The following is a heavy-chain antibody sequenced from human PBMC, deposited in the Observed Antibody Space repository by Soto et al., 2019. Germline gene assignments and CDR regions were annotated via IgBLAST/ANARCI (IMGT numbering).Heavy chain of an antibody. V-gene: IGHV4-59*01. CDR3: ASVGYYYDSSGYYTYYFDY. Sequence: SETLSLTCTVSGGSISSYYWSWIRQPPGKGLEWIGYIYYSGSTNYNPSLKSRVTISVDTSKNQFSLKLSSVTAADTAVYYCASVGYYYDSSGYYTYYFDYWGQGTLVTVSS. CDR2: IYYSGST. D-gene: IGHD3-22*01. CDR1: GGSISSYY. J-gene: IGHJ4*02.